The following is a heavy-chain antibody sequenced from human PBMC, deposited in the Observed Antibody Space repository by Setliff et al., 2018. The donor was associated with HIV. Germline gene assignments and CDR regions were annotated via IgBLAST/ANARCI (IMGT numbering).Heavy chain of an antibody. J-gene: IGHJ4*02. CDR1: GITFSSYA. D-gene: IGHD1-1*01. CDR2: ISYDGGNK. V-gene: IGHV3-30*04. CDR3: AKGPDHEMEEHLDY. Sequence: GGSLRLSCAVSGITFSSYAMHWVRQAPGKGLEWVAVISYDGGNKYYVDSVKGRFTISRDDFKNTVYLQMDNVRREDTAVYFCAKGPDHEMEEHLDYWGQGTLVTVSS.